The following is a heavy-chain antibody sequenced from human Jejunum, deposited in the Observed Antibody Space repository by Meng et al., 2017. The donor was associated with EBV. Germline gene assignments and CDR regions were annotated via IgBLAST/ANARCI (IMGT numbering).Heavy chain of an antibody. J-gene: IGHJ5*02. CDR3: ARGRGYDYGDS. CDR2: LYYAGKA. CDR1: GDSVTGYNY. V-gene: IGHV4-61*01. D-gene: IGHD5-12*01. Sequence: QVQPQQGGAGLLKPSGTLSLTCSVSGDSVTGYNYWTWIRQPPGKGLEWIGNLYYAGKAIYKPSLQSRVTISVDTSKNQISLKVTSVTAADTAIYYCARGRGYDYGDSWGQGTLVTVSS.